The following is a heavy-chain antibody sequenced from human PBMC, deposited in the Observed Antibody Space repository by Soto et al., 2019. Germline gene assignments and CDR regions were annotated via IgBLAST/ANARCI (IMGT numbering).Heavy chain of an antibody. CDR1: GFTFSDFY. J-gene: IGHJ4*02. V-gene: IGHV3-11*06. CDR3: ARSVDLDY. CDR2: ISLSRGYT. D-gene: IGHD2-15*01. Sequence: PXGSLKLSCVASGFTFSDFYMSWIRQAPGKGLEWVSYISLSRGYTKYADSVKGRFTVSRDNAKNSLYLQMSSLRAEDTAVYYCARSVDLDYWGQGTLVTVSS.